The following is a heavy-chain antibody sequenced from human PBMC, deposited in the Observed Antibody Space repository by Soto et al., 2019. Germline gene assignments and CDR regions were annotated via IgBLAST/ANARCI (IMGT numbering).Heavy chain of an antibody. CDR3: ARVGRYCSGGSCFDY. CDR2: INPNSGGT. CDR1: GYTFTGYY. J-gene: IGHJ4*02. D-gene: IGHD2-15*01. V-gene: IGHV1-2*04. Sequence: WASVKVSCKASGYTFTGYYMHWVRQAPGQGLEWMGWINPNSGGTNYAQKFQGWVTMTRDTSISTAYMELSRLRSDDTAVYYCARVGRYCSGGSCFDYWGQGTLVTVSS.